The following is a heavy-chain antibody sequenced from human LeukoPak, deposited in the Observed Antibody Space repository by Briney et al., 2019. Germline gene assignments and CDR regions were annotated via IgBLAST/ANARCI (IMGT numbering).Heavy chain of an antibody. CDR2: IIPILGIA. J-gene: IGHJ6*02. CDR3: ARGWDYDFWSGYSSDV. V-gene: IGHV1-69*04. Sequence: SVKVSCKASGGTFSSYAISWVRQAPGQGLEWMGRIIPILGIANYAQKFQGRVTITADKSTSTAYMELSSLRSEDTAVYYCARGWDYDFWSGYSSDVWGQGTTVTVSS. D-gene: IGHD3-3*01. CDR1: GGTFSSYA.